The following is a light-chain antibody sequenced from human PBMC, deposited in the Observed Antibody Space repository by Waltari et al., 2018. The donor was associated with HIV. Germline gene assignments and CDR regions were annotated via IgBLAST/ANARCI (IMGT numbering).Light chain of an antibody. Sequence: SFELTQPPSVSVSPGHTARITCSGDDLPTTYAYWYQQKTGQAPVLIIYKDTERPSGIPGRFSGSSSGTTFTLTISGVQAEDEADYYCQSANSRGTSLVFGGGTKLTVL. CDR1: DLPTTY. V-gene: IGLV3-25*03. CDR3: QSANSRGTSLV. J-gene: IGLJ3*02. CDR2: KDT.